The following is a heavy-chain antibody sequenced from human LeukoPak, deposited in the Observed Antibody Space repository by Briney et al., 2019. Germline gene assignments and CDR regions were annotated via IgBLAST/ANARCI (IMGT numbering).Heavy chain of an antibody. Sequence: GGSLRLSCAASGFTFSNYAMSWARQAPGKGLEWVSSISGGGDNTYLADSVRGRFTISRDNSKNTLYLQMSSLRAEDTAIYYCAKPTLLSGSYSAFDYWGQGTLVTVSS. J-gene: IGHJ4*02. D-gene: IGHD1-26*01. V-gene: IGHV3-23*01. CDR2: ISGGGDNT. CDR3: AKPTLLSGSYSAFDY. CDR1: GFTFSNYA.